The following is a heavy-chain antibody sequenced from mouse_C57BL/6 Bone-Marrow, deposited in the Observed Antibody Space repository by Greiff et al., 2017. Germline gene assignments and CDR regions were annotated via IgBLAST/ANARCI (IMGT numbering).Heavy chain of an antibody. CDR2: INPSSGNT. CDR1: GYTFTSYG. D-gene: IGHD3-2*02. V-gene: IGHV1-81*01. CDR3: ARGERRLRFAY. J-gene: IGHJ3*01. Sequence: VQLQQSVAELVRPGASVKLSCKASGYTFTSYGIRWVKQRTGQGLEWIGEINPSSGNTYYNEKFKGKATLTADKSSSTAYMELRSLTSEDSSVXYCARGERRLRFAYWGQGTLVTVSA.